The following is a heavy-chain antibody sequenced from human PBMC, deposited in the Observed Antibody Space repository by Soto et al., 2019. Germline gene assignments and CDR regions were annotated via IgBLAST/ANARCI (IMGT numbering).Heavy chain of an antibody. CDR1: GFTFSSYA. CDR2: ISGSGGST. D-gene: IGHD2-2*01. CDR3: AKADAIVVVPDWYFDL. Sequence: EVQLLVSGGGLVQPGGSLRLSCAASGFTFSSYAMSWVRQAPGKGLEWVSAISGSGGSTYYADSVKGRFTIARDNSKNTLYLQMNSLRAEDTAVYYCAKADAIVVVPDWYFDLWGRGTLVTVSS. J-gene: IGHJ2*01. V-gene: IGHV3-23*01.